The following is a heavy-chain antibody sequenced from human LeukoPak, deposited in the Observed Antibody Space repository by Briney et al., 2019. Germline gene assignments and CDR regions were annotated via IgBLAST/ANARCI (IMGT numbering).Heavy chain of an antibody. V-gene: IGHV3-21*06. CDR3: AKDLIVSGTATILDY. CDR1: GFSLSSYS. CDR2: ISGSSDYI. Sequence: PGGSLRLSCAASGFSLSSYSMNWLRQAPGTGLEWLSSISGSSDYIHFADSVKGRFTISRDNAENSLYLQMNSLRAEDTAVYYCAKDLIVSGTATILDYWGQGTLVTVSS. D-gene: IGHD5-24*01. J-gene: IGHJ4*02.